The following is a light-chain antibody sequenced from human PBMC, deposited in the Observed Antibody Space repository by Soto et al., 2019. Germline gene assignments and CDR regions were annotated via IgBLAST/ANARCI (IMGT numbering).Light chain of an antibody. CDR3: QQLNNYPLT. CDR2: AAS. Sequence: DIQMTQSPSTLSASVGDTVTVTCRASQSVSGWLAWYQQKQGKAPRXXIYAASTLQSGVPSRFSGSGSDTEVTITISSLQPEDFETYYCQQLNNYPLTFGGGTKVDIK. J-gene: IGKJ4*01. V-gene: IGKV1-5*01. CDR1: QSVSGW.